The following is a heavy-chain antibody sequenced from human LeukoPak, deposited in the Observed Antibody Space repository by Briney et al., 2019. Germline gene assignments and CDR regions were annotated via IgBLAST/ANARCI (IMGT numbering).Heavy chain of an antibody. J-gene: IGHJ4*02. Sequence: PGGSLRLSCAASGFSFSSYEMIWVRQASGKGLEWVSYISTGGSPIFYADSVKGRFTISRDNAKNSLFLQMDTLRVEDTAIYYCVRGKQWLITSFDHWGQGTMVTVSS. CDR3: VRGKQWLITSFDH. CDR2: ISTGGSPI. V-gene: IGHV3-48*03. CDR1: GFSFSSYE. D-gene: IGHD6-19*01.